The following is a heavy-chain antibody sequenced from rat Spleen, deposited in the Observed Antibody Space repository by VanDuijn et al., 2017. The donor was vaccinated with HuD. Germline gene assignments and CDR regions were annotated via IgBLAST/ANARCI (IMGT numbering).Heavy chain of an antibody. CDR3: ASPLFTIAAHRD. CDR2: IWGDGST. CDR1: GFSLTSYH. J-gene: IGHJ2*01. D-gene: IGHD1-2*01. Sequence: QVQLKESGPGLVKPSETLSLTCTVSGFSLTSYHVSWVRQPPGKGLEWMGVIWGDGSTAYNSALKSRLSISRDTSKSQVFLKMSSLKTEDTATYYCASPLFTIAAHRDWGQGVMVTVSS. V-gene: IGHV2-32*01.